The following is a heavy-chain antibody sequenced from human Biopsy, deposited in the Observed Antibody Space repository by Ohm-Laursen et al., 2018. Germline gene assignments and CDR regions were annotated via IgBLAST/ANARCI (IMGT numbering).Heavy chain of an antibody. CDR1: GGTFSSSA. Sequence: ASVKVSCKASGGTFSSSAITWVRQAPGQGLEWMGWITANNTNSAQKFQGRLTMTTDISTSTAYMDLKGLRSEDTAVYYCARGGGYNWNNGWFDPWGQGTLVTVSS. J-gene: IGHJ5*02. CDR3: ARGGGYNWNNGWFDP. V-gene: IGHV1-18*01. CDR2: ITANNT. D-gene: IGHD1/OR15-1a*01.